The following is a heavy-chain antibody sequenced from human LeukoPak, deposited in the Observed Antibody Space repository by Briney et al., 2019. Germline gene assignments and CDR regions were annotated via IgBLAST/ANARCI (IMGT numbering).Heavy chain of an antibody. V-gene: IGHV1-18*01. D-gene: IGHD6-13*01. CDR1: GYTFTSYG. CDR3: ARVNYSSSWHYYYYYMDV. J-gene: IGHJ6*03. Sequence: ASVKVSCKASGYTFTSYGISWVRQAPGQGLEWMGWISAYNGNTNYAQKFQGRVTMTRNTSISTAYMELSSLRSEGTAVYYCARVNYSSSWHYYYYYMDVWGKGTTVTVSS. CDR2: ISAYNGNT.